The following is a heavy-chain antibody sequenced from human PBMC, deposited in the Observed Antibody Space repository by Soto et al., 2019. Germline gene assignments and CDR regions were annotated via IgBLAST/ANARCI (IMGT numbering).Heavy chain of an antibody. D-gene: IGHD3-16*02. CDR3: AGGAPTLFVDDYAGMDV. V-gene: IGHV3-48*03. J-gene: IGHJ6*02. Sequence: QTGGSLRLSCAASGFTFSSYEMNWVRQAPGKGLEWVSYISSSGSTIYYADSVKGRFTISRDNAKNSLYLQMNSLRAEDTAVYYCAGGAPTLFVDDYAGMDVWGQGTTVTVSS. CDR2: ISSSGSTI. CDR1: GFTFSSYE.